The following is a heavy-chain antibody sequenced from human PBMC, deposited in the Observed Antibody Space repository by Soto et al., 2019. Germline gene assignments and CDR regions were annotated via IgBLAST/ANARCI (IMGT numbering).Heavy chain of an antibody. CDR3: ARGGSSSWYGLYGMDV. D-gene: IGHD6-13*01. CDR2: IIPIFGTA. V-gene: IGHV1-69*13. J-gene: IGHJ6*02. Sequence: SVKVSCKASGGTFSSYAISWVRQAPGQGLEWMGGIIPIFGTANYAQKFQGRVTITADESTSTTYMELSSLRSEDTAVYYCARGGSSSWYGLYGMDVWGQGTTVTVSS. CDR1: GGTFSSYA.